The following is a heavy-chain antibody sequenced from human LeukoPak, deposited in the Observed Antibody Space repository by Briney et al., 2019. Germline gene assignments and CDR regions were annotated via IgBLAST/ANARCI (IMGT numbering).Heavy chain of an antibody. V-gene: IGHV1-69*13. CDR2: IVPIFGTA. Sequence: ASVKVSCKASGGTFSSYAITWVRQAPGQGLEWMGGIVPIFGTANYAPNFQDRVTITADPSSSTAYMELSSLRSEDTAVYYCARDGLYSTTYYSYNWFDPWGQGTLVTVSS. CDR1: GGTFSSYA. CDR3: ARDGLYSTTYYSYNWFDP. D-gene: IGHD2/OR15-2a*01. J-gene: IGHJ5*02.